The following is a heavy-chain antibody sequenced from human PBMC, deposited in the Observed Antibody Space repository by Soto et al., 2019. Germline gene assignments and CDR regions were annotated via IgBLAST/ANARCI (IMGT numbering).Heavy chain of an antibody. CDR3: ARVGIWGSYEYFDY. J-gene: IGHJ4*02. D-gene: IGHD3-16*01. CDR2: ISAYNGNT. Sequence: GASVKVSCKASGYTFTSYGSSWVRQATGQGLEWMGCISAYNGNTNYAQKLQGRVTMTTDTSTSTAYMELRSLRSDDTAVYYCARVGIWGSYEYFDYWGQGTLVTVSS. V-gene: IGHV1-18*01. CDR1: GYTFTSYG.